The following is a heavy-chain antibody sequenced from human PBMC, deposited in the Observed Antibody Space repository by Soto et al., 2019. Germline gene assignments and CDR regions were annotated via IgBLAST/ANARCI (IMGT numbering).Heavy chain of an antibody. CDR3: ARDYYYGSGSYYNIYYYGMDV. CDR1: GGSISSGDCY. D-gene: IGHD3-10*01. Sequence: SETLSLTCTVSGGSISSGDCYWSWIRQPPGKGLEWIGYIYYSGSTYYNPSLKSRVTISVDTSKNQFSLKLSSVTAADTAVYYCARDYYYGSGSYYNIYYYGMDVWGQGTTVTVYS. J-gene: IGHJ6*02. V-gene: IGHV4-30-4*01. CDR2: IYYSGST.